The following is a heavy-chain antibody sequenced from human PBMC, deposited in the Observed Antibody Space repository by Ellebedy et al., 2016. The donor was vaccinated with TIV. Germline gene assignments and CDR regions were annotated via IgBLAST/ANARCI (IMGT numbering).Heavy chain of an antibody. V-gene: IGHV3-7*03. J-gene: IGHJ5*02. Sequence: GESLKISCAASGYTFSDYWMIWVRQAPGKGLEWVANINPDGSVQAYVDSVRGRFTISRDNAGNSLYLQMNSLRVDDTAVYYCVGPHWLVYSWGQGTLVTVSS. CDR3: VGPHWLVYS. CDR2: INPDGSVQ. D-gene: IGHD6-19*01. CDR1: GYTFSDYW.